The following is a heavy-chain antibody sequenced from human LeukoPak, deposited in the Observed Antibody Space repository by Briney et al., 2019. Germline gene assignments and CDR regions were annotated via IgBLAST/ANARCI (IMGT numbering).Heavy chain of an antibody. CDR1: GFTFSSFA. Sequence: GGSLRLSCAASGFTFSSFAMNWVRQTPGKGLEWLSYISSSGTTIYYTDSVKGRFTISRDNAKGELHLQMSSLRAEDTAVYYCARDPITITSSAGFDLWGQGTLVTVSS. D-gene: IGHD6-13*01. J-gene: IGHJ4*02. CDR3: ARDPITITSSAGFDL. CDR2: ISSSGTTI. V-gene: IGHV3-48*03.